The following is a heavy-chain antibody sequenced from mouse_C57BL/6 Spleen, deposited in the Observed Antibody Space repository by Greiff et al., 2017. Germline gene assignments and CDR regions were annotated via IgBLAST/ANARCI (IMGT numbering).Heavy chain of an antibody. J-gene: IGHJ2*01. D-gene: IGHD6-1*01. CDR2: INPGSGGT. CDR3: ERANSVFDY. CDR1: GYAFTNYL. V-gene: IGHV1-54*01. Sequence: VQLQQSGAELVRPGTSVKVSCKASGYAFTNYLIEWVKQRPGQGLEWIGVINPGSGGTNYNEKFKGKATLTADKSSSTAYMQLSSLTSEDSAVYFCERANSVFDYWGQGTTRTVSS.